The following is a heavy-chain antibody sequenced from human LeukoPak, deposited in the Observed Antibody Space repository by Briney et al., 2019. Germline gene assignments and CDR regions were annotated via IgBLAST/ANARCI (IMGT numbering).Heavy chain of an antibody. CDR2: IYYSGST. J-gene: IGHJ6*02. CDR3: ASTLFYDFWSKDYGMDV. CDR1: GGSVSSGSYY. D-gene: IGHD3-3*01. Sequence: SETLSLTCTVSGGSVSSGSYYWSWIRQPPGKGLEWIGYIYYSGSTNYNPSLKSRVTISVDTSKNQFSLKLSSVTAADTAVYYCASTLFYDFWSKDYGMDVWGQGTTVTVSS. V-gene: IGHV4-61*01.